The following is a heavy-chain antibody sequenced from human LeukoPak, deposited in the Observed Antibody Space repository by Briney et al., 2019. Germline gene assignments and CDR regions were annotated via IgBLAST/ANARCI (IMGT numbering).Heavy chain of an antibody. J-gene: IGHJ3*02. CDR2: IYPGDSDT. CDR1: GYSFTNYW. V-gene: IGHV5-51*01. Sequence: GESLKISCKGSGYSFTNYWIGWVRPMPGKGLEWMGIIYPGDSDTRYSPSFQGQVTISADKSINTAYLQWSSLKASDTAMYYCAKFLHQTVGAFDIWGQGTMVTVSS. CDR3: AKFLHQTVGAFDI. D-gene: IGHD1-14*01.